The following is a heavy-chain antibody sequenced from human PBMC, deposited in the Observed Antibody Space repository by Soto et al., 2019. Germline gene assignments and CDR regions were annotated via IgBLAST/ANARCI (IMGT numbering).Heavy chain of an antibody. CDR1: GYSFTDYY. CDR3: ERGEEVNGELEGDFDY. Sequence: ASVKVSCKASGYSFTDYYMHWVRQAPGQGLEWMGWMNPNSGDTHYSQKFQGRVTRVTMTRDTSIRTAYMELSRLTSDETAVYYCERGEEVNGELEGDFDYWGQGTLVTVSS. CDR2: MNPNSGDT. D-gene: IGHD2-8*01. V-gene: IGHV1-2*02. J-gene: IGHJ4*02.